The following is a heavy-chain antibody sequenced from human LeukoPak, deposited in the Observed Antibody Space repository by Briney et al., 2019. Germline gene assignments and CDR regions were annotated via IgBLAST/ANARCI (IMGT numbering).Heavy chain of an antibody. V-gene: IGHV4-38-2*02. CDR1: GYSISSGYF. D-gene: IGHD3-16*01. CDR2: IHHSGIT. J-gene: IGHJ4*02. CDR3: ASVGGSPSSYFGY. Sequence: PSETLSLTCTVSGYSISSGYFWGWIRQPPGKGLEWIGSIHHSGITNYNPSLKSRVTISVDTSKNQFSLKMSSVTAADTAVYYCASVGGSPSSYFGYWGQGTLVTGSS.